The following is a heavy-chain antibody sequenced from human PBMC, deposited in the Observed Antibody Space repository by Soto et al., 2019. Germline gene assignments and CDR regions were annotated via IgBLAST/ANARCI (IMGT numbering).Heavy chain of an antibody. CDR3: AKMAWSRDPTGGDF. V-gene: IGHV3-23*01. J-gene: IGHJ4*02. CDR1: GFTFSNSV. CDR2: ISATGTIS. Sequence: EVQLLESGGGFIQPGGSLGLSCAASGFTFSNSVMAWVRQAPGKGLEWVSAISATGTISFYGDSVKGRFTVSRDNSKDTLYLHMGSLRAEDTALYYCAKMAWSRDPTGGDFWGQGTLVTVSS. D-gene: IGHD3-3*01.